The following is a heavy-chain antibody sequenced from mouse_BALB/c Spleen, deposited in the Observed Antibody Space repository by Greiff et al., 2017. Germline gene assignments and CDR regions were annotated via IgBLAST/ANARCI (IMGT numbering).Heavy chain of an antibody. J-gene: IGHJ1*01. CDR1: GFTFSSYA. CDR2: ISSGGSYT. Sequence: EVMLVESGGGLVKPGGSLKLSCAASGFTFSSYAMSWVRQTPEKRLEWVATISSGGSYTYYPDSVKGRFTISRDNAKNTLYLQMSSLRSEDTAMYYCARSTNWYFDVWGAGTTVTVSS. V-gene: IGHV5-9-1*01. CDR3: ARSTNWYFDV. D-gene: IGHD1-1*01.